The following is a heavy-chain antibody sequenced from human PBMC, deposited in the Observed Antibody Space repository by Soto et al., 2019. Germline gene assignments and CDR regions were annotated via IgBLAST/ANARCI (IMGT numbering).Heavy chain of an antibody. J-gene: IGHJ6*02. Sequence: GGSLRLSCAASGFTFSSYWMSWVRQAPGKGLEWVANIKQDGSEKYYVDSLNGRFTISRDNAKNSLYLQMNSLRAEESAGYCCARDGTGYYYYGMDVWGQGTTVTVSS. CDR3: ARDGTGYYYYGMDV. CDR1: GFTFSSYW. V-gene: IGHV3-7*01. CDR2: IKQDGSEK. D-gene: IGHD3-9*01.